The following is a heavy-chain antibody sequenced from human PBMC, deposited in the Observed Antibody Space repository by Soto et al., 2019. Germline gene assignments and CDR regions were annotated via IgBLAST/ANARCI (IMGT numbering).Heavy chain of an antibody. CDR1: GFTFSNYG. D-gene: IGHD2-2*01. CDR3: ARGSRTYCSSTTCYPNDY. CDR2: IWYDGSDE. J-gene: IGHJ4*02. V-gene: IGHV3-33*01. Sequence: PGGSLRLSCAASGFTFSNYGMHWVRQAPGKGLEWVAVIWYDGSDEYYADSVKGRFTISRDNSKNTLYLQMNSLRAEDTAVYYCARGSRTYCSSTTCYPNDYWGQGTLVTVSS.